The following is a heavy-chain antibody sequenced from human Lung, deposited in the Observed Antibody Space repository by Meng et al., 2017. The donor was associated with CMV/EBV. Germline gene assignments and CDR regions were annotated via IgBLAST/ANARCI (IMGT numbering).Heavy chain of an antibody. Sequence: GGSXRLXCAASGFTFSTYSMNWVRKAPGKGLEWVSSITSSSSYNYYADSVTGRFTISRDNTKNSLYLQMNSLRAEDTAVYFCARDDCRGGYCSSTSYYYGMDVXGQGXTVTVSS. CDR1: GFTFSTYS. V-gene: IGHV3-21*01. D-gene: IGHD2-2*01. J-gene: IGHJ6*02. CDR2: ITSSSSYN. CDR3: ARDDCRGGYCSSTSYYYGMDV.